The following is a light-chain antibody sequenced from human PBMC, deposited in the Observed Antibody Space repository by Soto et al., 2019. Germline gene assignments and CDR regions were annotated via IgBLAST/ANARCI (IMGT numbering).Light chain of an antibody. J-gene: IGKJ4*01. CDR2: AAS. Sequence: DMEMTQSPSSLSASVGDRVTITCRASQSISNYLNWYQHKPGKVPKLLIYAASSLQSGVPTRFSGSGSGTYFTLTINSLQPEDVATYYCQQSYGTPLTFGGGTKIEIK. CDR3: QQSYGTPLT. V-gene: IGKV1-39*01. CDR1: QSISNY.